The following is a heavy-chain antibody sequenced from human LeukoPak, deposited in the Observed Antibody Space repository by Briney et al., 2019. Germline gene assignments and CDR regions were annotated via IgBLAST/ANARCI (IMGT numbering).Heavy chain of an antibody. D-gene: IGHD4-17*01. J-gene: IGHJ6*03. CDR3: ARSYGDYGNYYYYMED. CDR2: INPNSGGT. CDR1: GYTFTDYY. V-gene: IGHV1-2*06. Sequence: ASVKVSCKASGYTFTDYYMHWVRQAPGQGLEWMGRINPNSGGTNSAQKFQGRVTMTRDTSSSTAYMELRSLRSDDTAVYYCARSYGDYGNYYYYMEDWGKGTTVTVSS.